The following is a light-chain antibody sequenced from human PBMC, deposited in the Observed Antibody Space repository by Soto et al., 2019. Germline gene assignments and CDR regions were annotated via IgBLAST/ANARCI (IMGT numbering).Light chain of an antibody. V-gene: IGKV1-39*01. CDR1: QNIGKY. Sequence: IQMTQSPSSLSASVGDRVTITCRASQNIGKYLNRYQHRPGKAPKLLVYAASSLQSGVPSRFNGSESGTDSSLTITSLQPEDSATYYCQQSYNTPLTFGPGT. J-gene: IGKJ3*01. CDR2: AAS. CDR3: QQSYNTPLT.